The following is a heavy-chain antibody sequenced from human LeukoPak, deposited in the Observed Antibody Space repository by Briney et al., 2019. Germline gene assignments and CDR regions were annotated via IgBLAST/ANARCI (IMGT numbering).Heavy chain of an antibody. D-gene: IGHD6-6*01. CDR1: AYTFNNCY. CDR3: ASGSSTDF. V-gene: IGHV1-2*02. CDR2: ILPSSGAT. Sequence: GASVKVSCKTSAYTFNNCYMHWVRQVPGQGLEWLGWILPSSGATNYAQKFQGRVTMSRDTSINTAYMELSSLTSDDTAVYYCASGSSTDFWGQGTLVTVSS. J-gene: IGHJ4*02.